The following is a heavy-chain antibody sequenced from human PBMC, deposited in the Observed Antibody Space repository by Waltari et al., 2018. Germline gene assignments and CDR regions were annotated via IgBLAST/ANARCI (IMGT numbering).Heavy chain of an antibody. Sequence: EWIGEIYHSGSTNYNPSLKSRVTISVDKSKNQFSLKLSSVTAADTAVYYCARDQITMVRGVIIRYWYFDLWGRGTLVTVSS. CDR2: IYHSGST. CDR3: ARDQITMVRGVIIRYWYFDL. J-gene: IGHJ2*01. D-gene: IGHD3-10*01. V-gene: IGHV4-4*02.